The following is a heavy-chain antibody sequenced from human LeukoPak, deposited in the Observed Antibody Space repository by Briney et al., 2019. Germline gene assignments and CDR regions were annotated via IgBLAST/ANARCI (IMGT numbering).Heavy chain of an antibody. J-gene: IGHJ4*02. Sequence: GGSLRLSCVASGFTSSNYWMTWVRQAQRKGLEWVANIKQDGSEKYYVDSVKGRFTISRDNAKNSLYLQMNSLRAEDTAVYYCARDSPSRTSWCYWGQGTLVTVSS. V-gene: IGHV3-7*01. CDR2: IKQDGSEK. CDR1: GFTSSNYW. D-gene: IGHD2-2*01. CDR3: ARDSPSRTSWCY.